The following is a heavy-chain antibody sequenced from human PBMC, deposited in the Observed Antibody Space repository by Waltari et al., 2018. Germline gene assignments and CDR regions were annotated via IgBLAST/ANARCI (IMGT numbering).Heavy chain of an antibody. V-gene: IGHV4-4*01. D-gene: IGHD2-15*01. CDR2: VKRRGRT. Sequence: WGWVDRSPGKGVGGIGQVKRRGRTNYNPSFASRGTVSVDTSTNQFSLKVTSATAADTAVYFCARDRGRGIYLDSWGQGTLVTVS. J-gene: IGHJ4*02. CDR3: ARDRGRGIYLDS.